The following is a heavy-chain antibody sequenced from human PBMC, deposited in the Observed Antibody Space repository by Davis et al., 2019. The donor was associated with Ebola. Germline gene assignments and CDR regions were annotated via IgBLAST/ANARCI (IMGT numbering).Heavy chain of an antibody. CDR2: VTTGGFNT. J-gene: IGHJ4*02. CDR3: AKGVGFYDSSGFDY. D-gene: IGHD3-22*01. Sequence: PGGSLRLSCAASGFTFSDFAMSWVRQAPGKGLEWVSSVTTGGFNTYYADSVKGRFTISRDNSKNTLYLQMNSLRAEDTAVYYCAKGVGFYDSSGFDYWGQGTLVTVSS. V-gene: IGHV3-23*01. CDR1: GFTFSDFA.